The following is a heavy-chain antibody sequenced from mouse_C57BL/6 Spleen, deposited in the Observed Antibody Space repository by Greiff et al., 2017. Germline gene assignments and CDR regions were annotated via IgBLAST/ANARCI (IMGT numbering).Heavy chain of an antibody. CDR1: GYAFSSYW. D-gene: IGHD2-4*01. CDR2: IYPADGDT. J-gene: IGHJ1*03. V-gene: IGHV1-80*01. CDR3: ATPYDYDPYWDFDV. Sequence: QVQLQQSGAELVKPGTSVKISCKASGYAFSSYWMHWVKPRPGTGLEWIGPIYPADGDTNYNGKFKGKATLTADKSSSTVYMQLSTLTSEDCAVYFGATPYDYDPYWDFDVWGTGTTVTVSS.